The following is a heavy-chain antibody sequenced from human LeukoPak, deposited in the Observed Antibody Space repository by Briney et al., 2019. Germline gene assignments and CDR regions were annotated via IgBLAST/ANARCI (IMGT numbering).Heavy chain of an antibody. V-gene: IGHV3-23*01. CDR3: AKRTEYQLLSGDYFDY. J-gene: IGHJ4*02. CDR1: GFTFSSYA. Sequence: GGSLRLSCAASGFTFSSYAMSWVRQAPGEGLEGVSAISGSGGSTYYADSVKGRFTISRDNSKNTLYLQMNSLRAEDTAVYYCAKRTEYQLLSGDYFDYWGQGTLVTVSS. CDR2: ISGSGGST. D-gene: IGHD2-2*01.